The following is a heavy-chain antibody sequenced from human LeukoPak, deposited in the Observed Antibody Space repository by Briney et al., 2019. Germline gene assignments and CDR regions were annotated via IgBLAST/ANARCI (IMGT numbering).Heavy chain of an antibody. CDR2: ISSSGSNI. CDR1: GFTFSSYE. Sequence: GGPLRLSCAASGFTFSSYEMNWLRQARGKGLEGVSYISSSGSNIYYADPVKCRFTISRDNAKNSLYLQMNSLRAEDTAVYYCARDRRYFDWRPEYYFDYWGQGTLVTVSS. CDR3: ARDRRYFDWRPEYYFDY. V-gene: IGHV3-48*03. J-gene: IGHJ4*02. D-gene: IGHD3-9*01.